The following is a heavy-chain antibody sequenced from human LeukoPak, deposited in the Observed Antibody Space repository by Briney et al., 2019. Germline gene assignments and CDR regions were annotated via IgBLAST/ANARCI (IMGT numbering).Heavy chain of an antibody. J-gene: IGHJ4*02. CDR3: AKDMAHLTGYGADY. CDR1: GFTVSSNY. Sequence: GGSLRLSCAASGFTVSSNYMSWVRQAPGKGLEWVSVIYSGGSTYCADSVKGRFTISRDNSKNSLYLQMNSLRAEDTALYYCAKDMAHLTGYGADYWGQGTLVTVSS. CDR2: IYSGGST. V-gene: IGHV3-53*05. D-gene: IGHD3-9*01.